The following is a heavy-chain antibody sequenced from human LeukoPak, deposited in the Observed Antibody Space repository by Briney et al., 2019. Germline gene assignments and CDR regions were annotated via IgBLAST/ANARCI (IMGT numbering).Heavy chain of an antibody. CDR3: ARMTTVVRIDY. D-gene: IGHD4-23*01. V-gene: IGHV3-53*01. CDR2: IYSGGST. Sequence: GGSLRLSCAASGFTVSSNYMSWVRQAPGKGLEWVSVIYSGGSTYYADSVKGRFTISRDNSKNTLCLQMNSLRAEDTAVYYCARMTTVVRIDYWGQGTLVTVSS. CDR1: GFTVSSNY. J-gene: IGHJ4*02.